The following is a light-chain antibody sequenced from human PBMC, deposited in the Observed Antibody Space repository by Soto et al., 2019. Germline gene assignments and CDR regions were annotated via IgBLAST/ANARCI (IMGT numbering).Light chain of an antibody. CDR3: QQYNSWT. CDR1: QSISSY. Sequence: DIQMTQSPSSLSASVGDRVTITCRVSQSISSYLNWYQQKPGKAPKLLIYAASSLQSGVPSRFSGSGSGTDSTLTISSLQPEDFATYYCQQYNSWTFGQGTKV. J-gene: IGKJ1*01. V-gene: IGKV1-39*01. CDR2: AAS.